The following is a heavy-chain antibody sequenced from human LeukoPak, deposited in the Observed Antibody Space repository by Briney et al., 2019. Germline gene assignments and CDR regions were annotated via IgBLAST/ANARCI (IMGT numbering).Heavy chain of an antibody. CDR2: IKGDERST. V-gene: IGHV3-74*01. D-gene: IGHD6-13*01. CDR1: GFTFSSYW. Sequence: SGGSLRLSCAASGFTFSSYWLHWVRQAPGKGLVWVSRIKGDERSTNYADSVKGRFTISRDNAKNSLYLQMNSLRAEDTAVYYCARAVAAAGTYPYYYYGMDVWGQGTTVTVSS. CDR3: ARAVAAAGTYPYYYYGMDV. J-gene: IGHJ6*02.